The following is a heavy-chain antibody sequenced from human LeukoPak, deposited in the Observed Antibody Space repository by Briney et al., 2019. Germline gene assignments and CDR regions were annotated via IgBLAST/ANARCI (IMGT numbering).Heavy chain of an antibody. J-gene: IGHJ4*02. CDR2: IHYSGKA. V-gene: IGHV4-59*11. D-gene: IGHD5-18*01. CDR3: ATLKRGSIYGYFDF. CDR1: GGSISGHY. Sequence: SETLSLTCTVSGGSISGHYWTWVRQPPGEGLEWIGQIHYSGKADYNPSLRSRITISVDTSKNQMSLKVTSVTAADTAVYYCATLKRGSIYGYFDFWGQGIKVTVSS.